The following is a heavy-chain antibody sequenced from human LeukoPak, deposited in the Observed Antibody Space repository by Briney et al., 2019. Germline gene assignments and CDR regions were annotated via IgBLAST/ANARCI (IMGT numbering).Heavy chain of an antibody. CDR1: GGSISSSSYN. D-gene: IGHD4-23*01. CDR3: ARDYGGNPYFDY. V-gene: IGHV4-39*02. J-gene: IGHJ4*02. CDR2: IYYSGST. Sequence: SETLSLTCTVSGGSISSSSYNWDWLRQPPGKGLEWIGNIYYSGSTYYNPSLKSRVTISVDTSKNQFSLKLSSVTAADSAVYYCARDYGGNPYFDYWGQGTLVTVSS.